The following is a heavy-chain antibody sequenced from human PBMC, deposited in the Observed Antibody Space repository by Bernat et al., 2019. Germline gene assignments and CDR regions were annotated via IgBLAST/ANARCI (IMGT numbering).Heavy chain of an antibody. V-gene: IGHV4-34*01. J-gene: IGHJ5*02. CDR2: IHHSGST. CDR1: GASFSGDY. CDR3: ARGSLRYFDWLP. Sequence: QVQLQQWGAGLLKPSETLSLTCALYGASFSGDYWSWIRQPPGKGLEWIGEIHHSGSTNYSPSLKSRVTISVDTSKKQFSLTLNSVTAADTAVYYCARGSLRYFDWLPWDQGTLVTVSS. D-gene: IGHD3-9*01.